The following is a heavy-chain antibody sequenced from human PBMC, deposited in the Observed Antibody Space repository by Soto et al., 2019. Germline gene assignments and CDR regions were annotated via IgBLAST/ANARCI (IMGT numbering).Heavy chain of an antibody. CDR2: IYYSGST. CDR1: GGSISSYY. V-gene: IGHV4-59*01. CDR3: ARVHYDSSGYYYGHYYYYGMDV. Sequence: PSETLSLTCTVSGGSISSYYWSWIRQPPGKGLEWIGYIYYSGSTNYNPSLKSRVTISVDTSKNQFSLKLSSVTAADTAVYYCARVHYDSSGYYYGHYYYYGMDVWGQGTTVTVSS. D-gene: IGHD3-22*01. J-gene: IGHJ6*02.